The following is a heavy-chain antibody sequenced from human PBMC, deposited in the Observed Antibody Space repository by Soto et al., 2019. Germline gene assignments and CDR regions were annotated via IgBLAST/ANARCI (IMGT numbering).Heavy chain of an antibody. D-gene: IGHD1-1*01. Sequence: QVQLVQSGTEVKKPGASVTVSCKASGYIMTTYGVSWVRQAPGQGLEWVGWISAYNDHTNYAQKFQGRVTMTTDTSTSTAYMELRSLRSDDTAVYYCARGTYFDYWGQGTLVTFSS. CDR2: ISAYNDHT. CDR3: ARGTYFDY. V-gene: IGHV1-18*01. J-gene: IGHJ4*02. CDR1: GYIMTTYG.